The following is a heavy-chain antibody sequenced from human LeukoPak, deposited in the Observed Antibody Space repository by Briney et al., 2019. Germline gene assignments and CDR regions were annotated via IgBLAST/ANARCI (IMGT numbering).Heavy chain of an antibody. V-gene: IGHV4-39*01. D-gene: IGHD3-22*01. Sequence: PSETLSLTCAVTGESFSNYYWDWVRQPPGKGLEWIGSIYYSGSTYYNPSLKSRVTISVDTSKNQFSLKLSSVTAADTAVYYCARLGYYDSRFDYWGLGTLVTVSS. CDR2: IYYSGST. CDR3: ARLGYYDSRFDY. J-gene: IGHJ4*02. CDR1: GESFSNYY.